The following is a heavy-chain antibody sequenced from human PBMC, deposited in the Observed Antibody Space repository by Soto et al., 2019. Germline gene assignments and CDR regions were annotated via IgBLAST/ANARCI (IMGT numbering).Heavy chain of an antibody. D-gene: IGHD2-2*01. Sequence: QVQLVESGGGVVQPGRSLRLSCAASGFIFSNFAMHWVRQAPGKGLEWVAVIWEDGSNKYYADSVKGRFTISRDNSKNTLYLQMNSLRGEDTAVYYCARDAYFRYCSSTSCPNWFDPWGQGTLVTVSS. CDR3: ARDAYFRYCSSTSCPNWFDP. CDR1: GFIFSNFA. CDR2: IWEDGSNK. J-gene: IGHJ5*02. V-gene: IGHV3-33*01.